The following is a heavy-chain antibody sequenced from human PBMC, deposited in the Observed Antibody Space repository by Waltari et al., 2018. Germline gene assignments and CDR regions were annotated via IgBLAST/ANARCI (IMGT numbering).Heavy chain of an antibody. CDR1: GFTFSTYG. J-gene: IGHJ4*02. Sequence: QLVESGGGVVQPGRSLRLSCAASGFTFSTYGMHWVRQAPGKGLEWGAVGSYDGSKEYYADSVKGRFTISRDNSENTLYLQMNSLRVEDTAVYYCAKDYISDWYVGDWGQGTLVTVSS. CDR3: AKDYISDWYVGD. D-gene: IGHD6-19*01. V-gene: IGHV3-30*18. CDR2: GSYDGSKE.